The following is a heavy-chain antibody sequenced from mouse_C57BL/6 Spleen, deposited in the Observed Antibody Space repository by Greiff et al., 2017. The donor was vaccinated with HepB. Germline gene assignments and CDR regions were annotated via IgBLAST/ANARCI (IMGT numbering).Heavy chain of an antibody. J-gene: IGHJ4*01. CDR1: GFTFSDYG. CDR3: AILYYGSSYKNYAMDY. V-gene: IGHV5-17*01. D-gene: IGHD1-1*01. Sequence: EVQVVESGGGLVKPGGSLKLSCAASGFTFSDYGMHWVRQAPEKGLEWVAYISSGSSTIYYADTVKGRFTISRDNAKNTLFLQMTSLRSEDTPMYYCAILYYGSSYKNYAMDYWGQGTSVTVSS. CDR2: ISSGSSTI.